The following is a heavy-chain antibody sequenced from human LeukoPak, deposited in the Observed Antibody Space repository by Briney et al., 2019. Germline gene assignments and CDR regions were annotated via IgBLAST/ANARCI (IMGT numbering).Heavy chain of an antibody. J-gene: IGHJ4*02. CDR2: ISGSGGST. V-gene: IGHV3-23*01. CDR3: AKDNDDYGGEGLDY. CDR1: GFTFSSYA. Sequence: PGGSLRLSCAASGFTFSSYAMSWVRQAPGKGLEWVSAISGSGGSTYYADSVKGRFTISRDNSKNTLYLQMNSLRAEDTAVYYCAKDNDDYGGEGLDYWGQGTLVTVSS. D-gene: IGHD4-23*01.